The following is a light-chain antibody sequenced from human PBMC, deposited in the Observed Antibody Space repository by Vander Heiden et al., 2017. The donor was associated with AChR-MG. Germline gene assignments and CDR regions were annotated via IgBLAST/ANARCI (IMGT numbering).Light chain of an antibody. J-gene: IGKJ4*01. CDR1: QSVSSY. CDR2: DAS. CDR3: QQRSNWPHT. Sequence: EIVLTQSPATLSLSPGERATLPCRASQSVSSYLAWYQQKPGQAPRLLIYDASNRATGIPARFSGSGSGTNFTLTISSLEPEDFAVYYCQQRSNWPHTFGGGTKVEIK. V-gene: IGKV3-11*01.